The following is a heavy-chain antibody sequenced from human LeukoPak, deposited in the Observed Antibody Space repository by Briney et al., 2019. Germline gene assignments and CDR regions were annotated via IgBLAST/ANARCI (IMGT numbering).Heavy chain of an antibody. J-gene: IGHJ6*02. D-gene: IGHD6-13*01. V-gene: IGHV1-2*04. Sequence: ASVKVSCKASGGTFSSYAISWVRQAPGQGLEWMGWINPNSGGTNYAQKFQGWVTMTRDTSISTAYMELSRLRSDDTAVYYCARDLAGTAAGTHGMDVWGQGTTVTVSS. CDR3: ARDLAGTAAGTHGMDV. CDR2: INPNSGGT. CDR1: GGTFSSYA.